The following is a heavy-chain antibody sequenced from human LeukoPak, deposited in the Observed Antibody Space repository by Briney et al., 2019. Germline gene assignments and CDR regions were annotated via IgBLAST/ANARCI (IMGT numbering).Heavy chain of an antibody. D-gene: IGHD5-24*01. V-gene: IGHV3-23*01. J-gene: IGHJ4*02. Sequence: GGSLRLSCAVSGFTFNSYAMSWVRQAPGKGLEWVSAISGSGGTTYYTDSVKGRFIVSKDNSKGTVYLQMNSLRPEDTAVYYCAKDDAWLQYGNWGRGTLVTVSS. CDR2: ISGSGGTT. CDR3: AKDDAWLQYGN. CDR1: GFTFNSYA.